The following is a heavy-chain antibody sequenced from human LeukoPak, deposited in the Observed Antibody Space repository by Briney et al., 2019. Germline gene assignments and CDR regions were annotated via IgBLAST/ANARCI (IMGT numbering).Heavy chain of an antibody. D-gene: IGHD5-18*01. CDR3: ARHLSGITGYTYGRGIDY. V-gene: IGHV3-7*01. Sequence: GGSLRLSCAASGFTFDTYWMSWVRQAPGKGLEWVANIKQDGSEKDYVDSVKGRFTISRDNAKKSLYLQMNSLRAEDTAVYYCARHLSGITGYTYGRGIDYWGQGTLLTVSS. CDR1: GFTFDTYW. J-gene: IGHJ4*02. CDR2: IKQDGSEK.